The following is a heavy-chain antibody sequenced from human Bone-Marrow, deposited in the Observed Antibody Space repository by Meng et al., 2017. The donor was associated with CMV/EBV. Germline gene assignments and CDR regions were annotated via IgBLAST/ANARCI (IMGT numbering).Heavy chain of an antibody. CDR1: RFTFSSYW. CDR2: IKQDGSEK. Sequence: GGSLRLSCAASRFTFSSYWMNWVRQAPGKGLEWVANIKQDGSEKYYVDSVKGRFTISRDNAKNSLYLQMNSLRAEDTAVYYCATVDYDFWSCYYLENYYYGMDVWGQGTTVTVSS. CDR3: ATVDYDFWSCYYLENYYYGMDV. D-gene: IGHD3-3*01. J-gene: IGHJ6*02. V-gene: IGHV3-7*01.